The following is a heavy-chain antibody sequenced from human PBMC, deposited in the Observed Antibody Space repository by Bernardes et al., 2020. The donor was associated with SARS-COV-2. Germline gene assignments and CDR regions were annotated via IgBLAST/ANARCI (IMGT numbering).Heavy chain of an antibody. CDR1: GYSFTGYY. D-gene: IGHD3-22*01. CDR3: ARDYYSSLDF. J-gene: IGHJ4*02. CDR2: INPNTGGT. V-gene: IGHV1-2*04. Sequence: SVKVSCKASGYSFTGYYMHWVRQAPGQGLEWIGWINPNTGGTNYAQKFQGWVTMTRDATTSTAFMELSRLKSDDTAMYYCARDYYSSLDFWGQGNLVTVSS.